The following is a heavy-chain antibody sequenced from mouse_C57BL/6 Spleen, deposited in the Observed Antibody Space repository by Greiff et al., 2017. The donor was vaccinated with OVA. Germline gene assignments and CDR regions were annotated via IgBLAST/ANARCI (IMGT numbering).Heavy chain of an antibody. Sequence: QVQLKESGPGLVAPSQSLSITCTVSGFSLTSYGVDWVRQSPGKGLEWLGVIWGVGSTNYNSALKSRLSISKDNSKSQVFLKMNSLQTDDTAMYYGASGGTTVVATDDAMDYWGQGTSVTVSS. CDR2: IWGVGST. J-gene: IGHJ4*01. V-gene: IGHV2-6*01. CDR3: ASGGTTVVATDDAMDY. CDR1: GFSLTSYG. D-gene: IGHD1-1*01.